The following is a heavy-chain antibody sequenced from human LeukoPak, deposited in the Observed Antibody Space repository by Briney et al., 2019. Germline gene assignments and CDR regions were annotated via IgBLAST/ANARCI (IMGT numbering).Heavy chain of an antibody. CDR1: GFTLSSYA. CDR3: AKDDSRSWSAFDY. V-gene: IGHV3-30*02. CDR2: IRYDGSNK. J-gene: IGHJ4*02. D-gene: IGHD6-13*01. Sequence: PGGSLRLSCAASGFTLSSYAMSWVRQAPGKGLEWVAFIRYDGSNKYYADSVKGRFTISRDNSKNTLYVQMNSLRAEDTAVYYCAKDDSRSWSAFDYWGQGTLVTVSS.